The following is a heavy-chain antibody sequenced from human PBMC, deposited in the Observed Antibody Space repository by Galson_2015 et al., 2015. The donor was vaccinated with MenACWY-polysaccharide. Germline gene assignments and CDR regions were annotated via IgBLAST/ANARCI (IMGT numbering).Heavy chain of an antibody. CDR1: GFTFRDYS. Sequence: SLRLSCAGSGFTFRDYSMHWVRQTAGKGLEWVSFISSGGGNTIYYPDSVRGRFTISRDDAKNSVYLQMNNLRAEDTAFYFCARGWLENSLDLWGQGTRVSVSS. CDR2: ISSGGGNTI. CDR3: ARGWLENSLDL. J-gene: IGHJ3*01. V-gene: IGHV3-48*03. D-gene: IGHD5-12*01.